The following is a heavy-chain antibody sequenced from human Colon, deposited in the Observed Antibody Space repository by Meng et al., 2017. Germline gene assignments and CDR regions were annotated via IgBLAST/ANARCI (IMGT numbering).Heavy chain of an antibody. Sequence: GQMVNAGAEVQYPGALVKGSCRASGVTFTNFYIYWVRQAPGQGPWWMGWINPSTGGTKYAQKFQGRVTMSSDTPITTAYMELNSLRSDVTAVYFCARDGRIVGATRGWLDPWGQGTLVTVSS. J-gene: IGHJ5*02. D-gene: IGHD1-26*01. CDR1: GVTFTNFY. CDR2: INPSTGGT. V-gene: IGHV1-2*02. CDR3: ARDGRIVGATRGWLDP.